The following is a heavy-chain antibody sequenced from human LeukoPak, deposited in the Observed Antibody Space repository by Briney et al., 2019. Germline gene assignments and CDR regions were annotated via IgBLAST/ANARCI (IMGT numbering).Heavy chain of an antibody. J-gene: IGHJ4*02. CDR1: EFTFSNYF. D-gene: IGHD5-24*01. V-gene: IGHV3-21*01. Sequence: PGGALRLSCAASEFTFSNYFMNWVRQAPGKGLEWVSAISGSSSYIYYADSVKGRFTISRDNAKNTLYLQMNSLRADDTAVYFCARGEDKVTITGLDYWGPGTLVTVSS. CDR2: ISGSSSYI. CDR3: ARGEDKVTITGLDY.